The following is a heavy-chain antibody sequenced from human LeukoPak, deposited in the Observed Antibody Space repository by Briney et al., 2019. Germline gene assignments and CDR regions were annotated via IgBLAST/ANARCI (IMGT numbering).Heavy chain of an antibody. J-gene: IGHJ4*02. D-gene: IGHD4-17*01. CDR3: AKERNDYGDYDLDY. CDR2: IRYDGSNK. CDR1: GFTFSSYG. Sequence: GGSLRLSCAASGFTFSSYGMHWVRQAPGKGLEWVAFIRYDGSNKYYADSVKGRFTISRDNSKNTLYLQMNSLRAEDTAVYYCAKERNDYGDYDLDYWGQGTLVTVFS. V-gene: IGHV3-30*02.